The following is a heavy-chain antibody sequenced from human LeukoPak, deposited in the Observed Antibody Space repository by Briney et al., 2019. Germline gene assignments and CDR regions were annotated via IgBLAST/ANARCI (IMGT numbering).Heavy chain of an antibody. D-gene: IGHD6-13*01. CDR1: GFTFSVYS. CDR3: ARNGGSYASSWYDY. Sequence: PRGSLRLSCAASGFTFSVYSMGWVRQAPGKGLEWVSSITSSSAYIYYTDSVKGRFTISRDNAKNSLYLQMDGLRAEDTAVYYCARNGGSYASSWYDYWGQGALVTVSS. CDR2: ITSSSAYI. J-gene: IGHJ4*02. V-gene: IGHV3-21*01.